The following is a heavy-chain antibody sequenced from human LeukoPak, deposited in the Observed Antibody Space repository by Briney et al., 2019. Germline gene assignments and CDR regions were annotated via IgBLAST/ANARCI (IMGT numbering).Heavy chain of an antibody. J-gene: IGHJ4*02. D-gene: IGHD2-2*01. Sequence: GRSPRLSCAASGYTFSSYGMHWVRQAPGKGLEWVAVISYDGSNKYYADSMKGRFTISRDNSKNTLYLQMNSQRAEDTAVYYCAKDDVAIVVVPAAAFDYWGQGNPFTVSS. CDR3: AKDDVAIVVVPAAAFDY. CDR2: ISYDGSNK. CDR1: GYTFSSYG. V-gene: IGHV3-30*18.